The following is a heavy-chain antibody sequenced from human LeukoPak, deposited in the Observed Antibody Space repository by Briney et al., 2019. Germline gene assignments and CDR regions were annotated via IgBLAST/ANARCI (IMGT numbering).Heavy chain of an antibody. J-gene: IGHJ4*02. CDR3: ARDGGASSPDY. Sequence: SETLSLTCTVSGGSISSGGYYWSWIRQHPGKSLEWIGYIYYSGSTYYNPSLKSRVTISVDTSKNQFSLKLSSVTAADTAVYYCARDGGASSPDYWGQGTLVTVSS. D-gene: IGHD3-3*01. V-gene: IGHV4-31*03. CDR2: IYYSGST. CDR1: GGSISSGGYY.